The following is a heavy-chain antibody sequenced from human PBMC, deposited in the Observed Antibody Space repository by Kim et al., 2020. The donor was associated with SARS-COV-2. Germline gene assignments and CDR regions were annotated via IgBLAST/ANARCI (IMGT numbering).Heavy chain of an antibody. J-gene: IGHJ5*02. D-gene: IGHD3-9*01. CDR3: AREAYDILTRGGFDP. V-gene: IGHV1-69*04. Sequence: RKCQGRVTITADKSTSTAYMELSSLRAEDTAGYYCAREAYDILTRGGFDPWGQGTLVTVSS.